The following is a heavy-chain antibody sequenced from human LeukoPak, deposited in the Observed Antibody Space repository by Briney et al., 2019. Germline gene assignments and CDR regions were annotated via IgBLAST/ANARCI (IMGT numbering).Heavy chain of an antibody. CDR3: AKSFGGSYYYYMDV. V-gene: IGHV3-23*01. CDR2: ISGSGGST. D-gene: IGHD1-26*01. Sequence: GGSLRLSCAASGFTFSSYAMSWVRQAPGKGLEWVSAISGSGGSTYYADSVKGRFTISRDNSKNTLYLQMNSLRAEDTAVYYCAKSFGGSYYYYMDVWGKGTTVTVSS. J-gene: IGHJ6*03. CDR1: GFTFSSYA.